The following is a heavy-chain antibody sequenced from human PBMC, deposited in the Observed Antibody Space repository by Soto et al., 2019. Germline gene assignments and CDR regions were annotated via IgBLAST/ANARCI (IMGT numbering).Heavy chain of an antibody. CDR3: GYVGGYSTGDYSFDL. D-gene: IGHD5-18*01. CDR2: ISTYNENV. CDR1: GSTFTSNG. V-gene: IGHV1-18*04. Sequence: ASVKVSCKVSGSTFTSNGIGWVRQAPGQGLEWLGWISTYNENVDSAPKLEDRLTMTTDRSTTTAYMELRNLESDDTALYYCGYVGGYSTGDYSFDLWGQGTPVTVSS. J-gene: IGHJ4*02.